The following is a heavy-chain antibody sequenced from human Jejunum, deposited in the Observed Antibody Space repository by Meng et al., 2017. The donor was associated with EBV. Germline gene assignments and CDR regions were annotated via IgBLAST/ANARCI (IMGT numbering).Heavy chain of an antibody. J-gene: IGHJ4*02. V-gene: IGHV3-74*01. CDR3: SRDLAGPYDD. CDR1: GFTFSRYW. CDR2: INENGGTT. Sequence: EVQLVESGGALVQPGGSLRLSCAASGFTFSRYWMHWVRQAPGKGLVWISRINENGGTTTYADSVRGRFTISRDNTKNTLYLQMNNLRVEDTAVYFCSRDLAGPYDDWGQGTLVTVSS.